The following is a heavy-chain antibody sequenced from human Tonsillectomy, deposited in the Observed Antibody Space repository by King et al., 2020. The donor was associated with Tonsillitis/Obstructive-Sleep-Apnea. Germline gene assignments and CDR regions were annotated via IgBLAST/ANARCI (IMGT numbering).Heavy chain of an antibody. CDR2: IKSKIDGGTA. CDR1: GYIFGNAW. Sequence: VQLVESGGDLVKPGGSLKLSCAASGYIFGNAWWSGFRQAPGKGRGWVVGIKSKIDGGTAASSEPVKGRFTISRDDSRNTLYLQMNSLKTEDTAVYFCSTDPIVLVPSDYFFDYWGQGTLVTVSS. CDR3: STDPIVLVPSDYFFDY. V-gene: IGHV3-15*01. D-gene: IGHD2-8*02. J-gene: IGHJ4*02.